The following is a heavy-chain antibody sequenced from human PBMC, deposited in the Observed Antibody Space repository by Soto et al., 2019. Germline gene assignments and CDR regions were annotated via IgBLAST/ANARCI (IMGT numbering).Heavy chain of an antibody. Sequence: GASVKVSCKASGYTFTSYGISWVRQAPGQGLEWMGWISAYNGNTNYAQKLQGRVTMTTDTSTSTAYMELRSLRSDDTAVYYCARLPFTIFGVVITPGTVDYWGQGTLVTVSS. CDR2: ISAYNGNT. V-gene: IGHV1-18*04. CDR1: GYTFTSYG. CDR3: ARLPFTIFGVVITPGTVDY. J-gene: IGHJ4*02. D-gene: IGHD3-3*01.